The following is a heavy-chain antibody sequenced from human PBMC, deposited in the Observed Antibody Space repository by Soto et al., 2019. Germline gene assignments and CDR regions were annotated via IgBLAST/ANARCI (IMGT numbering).Heavy chain of an antibody. D-gene: IGHD3-3*01. CDR2: IKTKSSGGTT. V-gene: IGHV3-15*01. CDR3: TPLASGHYGYDF. CDR1: GFAFSDAS. J-gene: IGHJ4*02. Sequence: DVQLVESGGDLVKPGGSLRLSCAASGFAFSDASMSWVRQAPGKGLEWVGRIKTKSSGGTTDYAAPVKGRFTISRDDSKNTVYLQMDSLKAEDTDVYSCTPLASGHYGYDFWGQGTLVTVSS.